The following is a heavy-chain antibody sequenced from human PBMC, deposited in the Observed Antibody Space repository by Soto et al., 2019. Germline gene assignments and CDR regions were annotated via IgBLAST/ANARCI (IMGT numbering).Heavy chain of an antibody. V-gene: IGHV3-11*01. CDR3: ARDLVSIDDFWSATGRPYYYYGMDV. CDR2: ISSSGSTI. J-gene: IGHJ6*02. CDR1: GLTFTDYY. Sequence: PGGSLRLSCTPPGLTFTDYYMSWIRQAPGKGLDWVSYISSSGSTIYYADSVKGRFTISRDNAKNSLYLQMNSLRAEDTAVYYCARDLVSIDDFWSATGRPYYYYGMDVWGQGT. D-gene: IGHD3-3*01.